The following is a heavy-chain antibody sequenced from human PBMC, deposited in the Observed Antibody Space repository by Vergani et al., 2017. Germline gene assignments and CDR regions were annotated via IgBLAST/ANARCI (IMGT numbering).Heavy chain of an antibody. V-gene: IGHV4-38-2*01. CDR3: ARLTVTTGVDY. CDR1: GYSISSGYY. Sequence: QVQLQESGPGLVKPSETLSLTCAVSGYSISSGYYWGWIRQPPGKGLEWIGEINHSGSTNYNPSLKSRVTISVDTSKNQFSLKLSSVTAADTAVYYCARLTVTTGVDYWGQGTLVTVSS. D-gene: IGHD4-17*01. CDR2: INHSGST. J-gene: IGHJ4*02.